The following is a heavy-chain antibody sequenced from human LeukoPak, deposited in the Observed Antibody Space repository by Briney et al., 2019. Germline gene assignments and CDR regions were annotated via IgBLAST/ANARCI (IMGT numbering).Heavy chain of an antibody. D-gene: IGHD1-7*01. CDR3: TTAGNYRFDF. V-gene: IGHV3-74*01. J-gene: IGHJ4*02. CDR2: MNSDGTTT. Sequence: PGGSLRLSCAAAGFTFSGSWMHWVRQAPGEGLVWVSRMNSDGTTTNYADSVQGRFTISRDNARNTLFLQMNSLRADDTAVYYCTTAGNYRFDFWGQGTLVTVSS. CDR1: GFTFSGSW.